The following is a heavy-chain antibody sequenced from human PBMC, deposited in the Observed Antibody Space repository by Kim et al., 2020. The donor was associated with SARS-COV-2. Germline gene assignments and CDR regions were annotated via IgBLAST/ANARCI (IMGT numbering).Heavy chain of an antibody. Sequence: GGSLRLSCAASGFTFSNAWMSWVRQAPGKGLEWVGRIKSKTDGGTTDYAAPGKGRFTISRDDSKNTLYLQMNSLKTEDTAVYYCTTDMGYCSSTSCYTVDYWGQGTLVTVSS. CDR3: TTDMGYCSSTSCYTVDY. CDR2: IKSKTDGGTT. J-gene: IGHJ4*02. D-gene: IGHD2-2*02. V-gene: IGHV3-15*01. CDR1: GFTFSNAW.